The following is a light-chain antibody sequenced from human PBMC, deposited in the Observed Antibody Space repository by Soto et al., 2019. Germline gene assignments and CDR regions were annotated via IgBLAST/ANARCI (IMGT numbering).Light chain of an antibody. CDR1: QGINSA. Sequence: AIQLTQSPSSLSASVGDTVSITCRASQGINSALAWLHQKSGKGPELLIYDASNLESGVPSRFSGSGSGTDFTLTITHVQPEDFATYYCQQSNSYPLTFGQGTRLEI. J-gene: IGKJ5*01. CDR2: DAS. CDR3: QQSNSYPLT. V-gene: IGKV1-13*02.